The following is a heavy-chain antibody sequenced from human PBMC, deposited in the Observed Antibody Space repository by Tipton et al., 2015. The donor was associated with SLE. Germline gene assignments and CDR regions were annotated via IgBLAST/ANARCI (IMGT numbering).Heavy chain of an antibody. CDR1: GGTFSSYA. Sequence: QSGAEVKKPGSSVKVSCKASGGTFSSYAISRVRQAPGQGLEWMGRIIPIFGTANYAQKFQGRVTITADESTSTAYMELSSLRSEDTAVYYCARGEGGETYYYYGMDVWGQGTTVTVSS. J-gene: IGHJ6*02. CDR2: IIPIFGTA. D-gene: IGHD5-24*01. V-gene: IGHV1-69*13. CDR3: ARGEGGETYYYYGMDV.